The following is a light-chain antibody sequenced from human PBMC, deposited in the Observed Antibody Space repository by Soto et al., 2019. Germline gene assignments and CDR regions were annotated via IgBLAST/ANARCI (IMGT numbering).Light chain of an antibody. J-gene: IGKJ1*01. CDR3: QQYNKT. Sequence: DIQMTQSPSTLSASVGDRVTITCRASETIRNWLAWYQQKPGKAPRLLIYQASSLESGVPSRFSGSGSGTDFTLTISSLQPDDFATYYCQQYNKTFGQGTKVEVK. V-gene: IGKV1-5*03. CDR2: QAS. CDR1: ETIRNW.